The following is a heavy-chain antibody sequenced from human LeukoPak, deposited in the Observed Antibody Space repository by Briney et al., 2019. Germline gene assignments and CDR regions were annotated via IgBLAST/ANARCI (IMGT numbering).Heavy chain of an antibody. D-gene: IGHD3-10*01. CDR3: ARADPYGSGSYDYYYGMDV. J-gene: IGHJ6*02. CDR1: GGSIRRYY. V-gene: IGHV4-59*01. CDR2: IYYSGST. Sequence: PSETLSLTCTVSGGSIRRYYSSWIRQPPGKGREWIGYIYYSGSTNYNPSLKSRVTISVDTSKKQFSLKLSSVTAADTAVYYCARADPYGSGSYDYYYGMDVWGQGTTVTVSS.